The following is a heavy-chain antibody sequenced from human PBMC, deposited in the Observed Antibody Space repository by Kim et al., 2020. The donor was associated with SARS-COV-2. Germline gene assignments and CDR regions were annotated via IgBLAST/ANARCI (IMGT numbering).Heavy chain of an antibody. Sequence: SVKGRFTISRDNSKNTLYLQMNSLRAEDTAVYYCAKATYYDILTGYYLDYWGQGTLVTVSS. J-gene: IGHJ4*02. D-gene: IGHD3-9*01. CDR3: AKATYYDILTGYYLDY. V-gene: IGHV3-23*01.